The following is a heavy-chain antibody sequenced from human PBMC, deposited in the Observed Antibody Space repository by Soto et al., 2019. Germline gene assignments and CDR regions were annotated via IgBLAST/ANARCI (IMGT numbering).Heavy chain of an antibody. CDR2: ISYDGGNQ. J-gene: IGHJ4*02. CDR3: ARGPITQTSFIDH. CDR1: GFTFSSYP. Sequence: GSLRLSCEASGFTFSSYPMHWVRQAPGKGLEWVTVISYDGGNQYYADSVKGRFTISRDNSKDTLYLQMHSLRSDDTAVYFCARGPITQTSFIDHWGQGTLDTVSS. V-gene: IGHV3-30-3*01. D-gene: IGHD1-20*01.